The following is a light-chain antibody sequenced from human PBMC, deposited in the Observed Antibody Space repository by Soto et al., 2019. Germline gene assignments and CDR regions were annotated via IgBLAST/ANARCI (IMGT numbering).Light chain of an antibody. CDR3: QQSYSTPYT. Sequence: DIQMTQSPSSLSASIGDRVTISCRASQNVATYLNWYQQKPGKAPKLLIYLASTLQSGVPSRFSGSGSGTDFPLTISRLQPEDVAAYFCQQSYSTPYTFGRGTKLEIK. CDR1: QNVATY. CDR2: LAS. J-gene: IGKJ2*01. V-gene: IGKV1-39*01.